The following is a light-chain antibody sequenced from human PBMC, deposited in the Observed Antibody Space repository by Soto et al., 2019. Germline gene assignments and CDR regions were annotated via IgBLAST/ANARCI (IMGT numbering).Light chain of an antibody. CDR3: QSYDFGLRGYV. CDR1: NPNIGAGYD. CDR2: GDF. J-gene: IGLJ1*01. V-gene: IGLV1-40*01. Sequence: PPPVPGAPGQRVTLPSPGSNPNIGAGYDVHWYQQLAGTAPKLLIYGDFNRPSGVPDRFSGSKSGTSASLAITGLQSDDEADYYCQSYDFGLRGYVFGAGTKVTVL.